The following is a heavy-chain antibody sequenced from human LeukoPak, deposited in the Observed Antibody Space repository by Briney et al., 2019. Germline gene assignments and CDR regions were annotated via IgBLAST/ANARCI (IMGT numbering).Heavy chain of an antibody. V-gene: IGHV1-69*05. Sequence: SVKVSCKASGGTFSSYAISWVRQAPGQGLEWMGGIIPIFGTANYAQKFQGRVTITTDESTSTAYMELSSLRSEDTAVYYCARARHSYDSSANNWFDPWGQGTLVTVSS. CDR2: IIPIFGTA. CDR1: GGTFSSYA. D-gene: IGHD3-22*01. J-gene: IGHJ5*02. CDR3: ARARHSYDSSANNWFDP.